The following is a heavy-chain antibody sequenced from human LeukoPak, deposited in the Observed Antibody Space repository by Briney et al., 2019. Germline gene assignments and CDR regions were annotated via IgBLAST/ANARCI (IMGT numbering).Heavy chain of an antibody. CDR2: IYYSGST. Sequence: PSETLSLTCTVSGGSIGSYYWSWIRQPPGKGLEWIGYIYYSGSTNYNPSLKSRVTISVDTSKNQFSLKLSSVTAADTAVYYCARDLKYHDSSGYLIDWGQGTLVTVSS. CDR3: ARDLKYHDSSGYLID. D-gene: IGHD3-22*01. CDR1: GGSIGSYY. J-gene: IGHJ4*02. V-gene: IGHV4-59*01.